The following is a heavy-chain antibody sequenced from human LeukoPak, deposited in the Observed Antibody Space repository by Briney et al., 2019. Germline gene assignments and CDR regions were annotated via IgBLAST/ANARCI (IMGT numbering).Heavy chain of an antibody. D-gene: IGHD3-10*01. V-gene: IGHV4-59*08. CDR1: GVSISSYY. CDR2: IYYRGST. Sequence: PSETLSLTCTVSGVSISSYYWSWIRQPPGKGLEWIGYIYYRGSTNYNPSLKSRVTISVDTSKNQFSLRLSSVTAADTAVYYCARRPSDYALSWLDPWGQGTLVTVSS. J-gene: IGHJ5*02. CDR3: ARRPSDYALSWLDP.